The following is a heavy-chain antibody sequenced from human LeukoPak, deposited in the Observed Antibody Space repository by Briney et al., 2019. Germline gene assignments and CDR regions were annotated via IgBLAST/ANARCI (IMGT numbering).Heavy chain of an antibody. CDR3: AKDTTPRYGDPFDY. Sequence: TGGSLRLSCAASGFTFSSYAMSWVRQAPGKGLEWVSSISGSGGSTYYADSVKGRFTISRDNSKNTLYLQMNSLRAEDTAVYYCAKDTTPRYGDPFDYWGQGTLVTVS. CDR2: ISGSGGST. D-gene: IGHD4-17*01. J-gene: IGHJ4*02. V-gene: IGHV3-23*01. CDR1: GFTFSSYA.